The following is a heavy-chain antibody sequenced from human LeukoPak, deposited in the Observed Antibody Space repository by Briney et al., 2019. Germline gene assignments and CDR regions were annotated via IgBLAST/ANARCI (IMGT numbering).Heavy chain of an antibody. CDR2: ISYDGSNK. CDR1: GFTFSHYG. J-gene: IGHJ4*02. CDR3: AKDRDSQEYYFDY. Sequence: QPGRSLRLSCGASGFTFSHYGMHWVRQAPGKGLEWVAVISYDGSNKYYADSVKGRFTISRDNSKNTLYLQMNSLRAEDTAVYYCAKDRDSQEYYFDYWGQGTLVTVSS. D-gene: IGHD3-22*01. V-gene: IGHV3-30*18.